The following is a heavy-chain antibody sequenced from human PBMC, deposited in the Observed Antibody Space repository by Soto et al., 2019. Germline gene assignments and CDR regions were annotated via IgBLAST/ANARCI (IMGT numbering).Heavy chain of an antibody. CDR1: GDSMTSSSYY. V-gene: IGHV4-39*01. CDR2: IYYSERT. Sequence: PETLPLTCTVPGDSMTSSSYYWGWIRQPPGKGLVWFGSIYYSERTSYNSGHTYCSPSLKSRVTIYGATPKSQFSMKLSSVTAADTAVYYCARHTRNQFDPWGQGTMVTVS. CDR3: ARHTRNQFDP. J-gene: IGHJ5*02.